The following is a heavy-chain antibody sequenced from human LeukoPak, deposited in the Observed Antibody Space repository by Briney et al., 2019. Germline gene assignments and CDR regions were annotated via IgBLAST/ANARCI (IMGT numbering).Heavy chain of an antibody. CDR3: ARERDVRGGAFDI. V-gene: IGHV1-69*01. D-gene: IGHD3-10*01. J-gene: IGHJ3*02. CDR1: GGTFTSYA. Sequence: SVKLCCKASGGTFTSYAISWGRQAPGQGLGWMGGIIPIFGTANYAQKFQGRVTITADESTSTAYMELSSLRAEDTAVYYCARERDVRGGAFDIWGQGTMDTVSS. CDR2: IIPIFGTA.